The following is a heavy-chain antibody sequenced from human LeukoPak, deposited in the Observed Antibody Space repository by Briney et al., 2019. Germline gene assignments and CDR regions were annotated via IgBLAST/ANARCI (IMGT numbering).Heavy chain of an antibody. Sequence: VASVKVSCKASGYTFTSYGISWVRQAPGQGLEWMGWISAYNGNTNYAQKLQDRVTMTTDTSTRTAYMELRSLKSDDTAVYYCARCGSGSYWAYFDYWGQGTLVTVSS. J-gene: IGHJ4*02. V-gene: IGHV1-18*01. CDR2: ISAYNGNT. CDR1: GYTFTSYG. D-gene: IGHD3-10*01. CDR3: ARCGSGSYWAYFDY.